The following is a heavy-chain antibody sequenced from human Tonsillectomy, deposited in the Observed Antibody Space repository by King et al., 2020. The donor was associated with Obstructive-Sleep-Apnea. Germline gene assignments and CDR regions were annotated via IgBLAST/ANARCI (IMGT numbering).Heavy chain of an antibody. D-gene: IGHD1-26*01. CDR2: ISSSSSYT. J-gene: IGHJ4*02. Sequence: VQLVESGGGLVKPGGSLRLSCAASGFTFSDYYMSWIRQAPGKGLEWVSYISSSSSYTTYDDSVKGRFTISRDNAKNSLYLQMNSLGAEDTAVYYGARDMCGSPRVGSFDYWGQGTLVTVSS. V-gene: IGHV3-11*06. CDR3: ARDMCGSPRVGSFDY. CDR1: GFTFSDYY.